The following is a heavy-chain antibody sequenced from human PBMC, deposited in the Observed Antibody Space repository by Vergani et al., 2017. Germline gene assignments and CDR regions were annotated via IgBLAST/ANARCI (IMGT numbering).Heavy chain of an antibody. CDR3: ARHSTVEWLVKLGWIDP. D-gene: IGHD6-19*01. J-gene: IGHJ5*02. V-gene: IGHV4-39*01. Sequence: QLQLQESGPGLVKPSATLSLTCSVSGASIRSSNYYWGWIRQPPGKGLEWIASIYYSRSTYYNPSLKIRFTISLDTSKNQFSLKLSSVTAADTAVYFCARHSTVEWLVKLGWIDPWGQGILVTVSS. CDR2: IYYSRST. CDR1: GASIRSSNYY.